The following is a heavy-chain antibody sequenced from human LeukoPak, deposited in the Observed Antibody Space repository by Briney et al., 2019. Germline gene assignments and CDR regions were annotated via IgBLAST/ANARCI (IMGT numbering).Heavy chain of an antibody. J-gene: IGHJ4*02. V-gene: IGHV1-2*02. D-gene: IGHD3-10*01. CDR1: GYTFTGYY. Sequence: ASVKVSCKASGYTFTGYYMHWVRQAPGQGLEWMGWINPNSGGTNYAQKFQGRVTMTRDTSISTAYLQWSSLKASDTAMYYCARRGGGVLDYWGQGTLVTVSS. CDR2: INPNSGGT. CDR3: ARRGGGVLDY.